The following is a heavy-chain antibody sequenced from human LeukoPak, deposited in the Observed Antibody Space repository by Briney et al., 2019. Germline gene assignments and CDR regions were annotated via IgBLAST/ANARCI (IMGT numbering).Heavy chain of an antibody. Sequence: AAVKVSFKASGYTFTTYCMHWLRQAPGQGPELMGIINPRGGSTDYAQKFQGRVTMTSDTSTSTVYMELHSLRSDDTAVYFCARVGMTAATADFCGQGTLATVSS. D-gene: IGHD6-25*01. CDR2: INPRGGST. J-gene: IGHJ4*02. V-gene: IGHV1-46*01. CDR3: ARVGMTAATADF. CDR1: GYTFTTYC.